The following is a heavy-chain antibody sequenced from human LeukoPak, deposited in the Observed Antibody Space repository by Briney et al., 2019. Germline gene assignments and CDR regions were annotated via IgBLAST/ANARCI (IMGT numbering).Heavy chain of an antibody. V-gene: IGHV3-48*03. CDR1: GFTFSSYE. CDR3: ARDVGYKFDY. J-gene: IGHJ4*02. Sequence: GGSLRLSCAASGFTFSSYEMNWVRQAPRKGLEWVSYISSSGSTIYYADSVKGRFTISRDNAKNTLYLQMNSLRAEDTAVYYCARDVGYKFDYWGQGTLVTVSS. CDR2: ISSSGSTI. D-gene: IGHD5-18*01.